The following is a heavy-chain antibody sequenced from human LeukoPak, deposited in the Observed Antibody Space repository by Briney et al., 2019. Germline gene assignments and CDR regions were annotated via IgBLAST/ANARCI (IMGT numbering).Heavy chain of an antibody. CDR3: ARESIVVVPPDYYYYYYMDV. V-gene: IGHV4-4*07. D-gene: IGHD2-2*01. CDR2: IYTSGST. J-gene: IGHJ6*03. Sequence: PSETLSLTCTVSGGSISSYYWSWIRQPAGKRLEWIGRIYTSGSTNNNPSLKSRVTMSVDTSKNQFSLKLSSVTAADTAVYYCARESIVVVPPDYYYYYYMDVWGKGTTVTVSS. CDR1: GGSISSYY.